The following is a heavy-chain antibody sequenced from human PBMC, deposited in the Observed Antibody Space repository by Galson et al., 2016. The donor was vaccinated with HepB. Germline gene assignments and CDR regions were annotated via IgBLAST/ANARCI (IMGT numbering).Heavy chain of an antibody. CDR2: IWYDGSDK. CDR1: GFTFRSYG. V-gene: IGHV3-33*01. Sequence: SLRLSCAASGFTFRSYGMHWVRQAPGKGLEWVAVIWYDGSDKYYADSVKGRFTISRDNSKNTLDLQINSLRPEDTAVYYCARGQRALGSTSNYYYGMGVWGQGTTVTVSS. D-gene: IGHD5/OR15-5a*01. CDR3: ARGQRALGSTSNYYYGMGV. J-gene: IGHJ6*02.